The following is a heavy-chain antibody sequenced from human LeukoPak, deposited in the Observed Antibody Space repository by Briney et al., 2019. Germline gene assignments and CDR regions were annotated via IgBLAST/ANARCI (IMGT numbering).Heavy chain of an antibody. CDR3: ARDSGEVPDY. J-gene: IGHJ4*02. CDR1: GYTFTGYF. D-gene: IGHD3-10*01. Sequence: GASVKVSCKASGYTFTGYFMHRVRQVPGQGLEWMGWINPNNGGTKYAQNFQGRVTMTRDTSISTAYMELDRLRFDDTAVYYCARDSGEVPDYWGQGTLVTVSS. CDR2: INPNNGGT. V-gene: IGHV1-2*02.